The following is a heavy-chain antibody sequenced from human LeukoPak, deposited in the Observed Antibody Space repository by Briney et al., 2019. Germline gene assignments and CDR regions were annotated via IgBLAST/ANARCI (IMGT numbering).Heavy chain of an antibody. J-gene: IGHJ6*03. CDR2: IIPIFGTA. D-gene: IGHD3-3*01. V-gene: IGHV1-69*05. CDR3: ARGPSGRFLEWLSSYYYYMDV. CDR1: GGTFSSYA. Sequence: SVKVSCKASGGTFSSYAISWVRQAPGQGLEWMGGIIPIFGTANYAQKFQGRVTITTDESTSTAYMELSSLRSEDTAVYYRARGPSGRFLEWLSSYYYYMDVWGKGTTVTVSS.